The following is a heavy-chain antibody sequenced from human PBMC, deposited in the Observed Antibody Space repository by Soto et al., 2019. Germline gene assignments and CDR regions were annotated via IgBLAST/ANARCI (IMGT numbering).Heavy chain of an antibody. V-gene: IGHV3-7*03. CDR2: IKQDGSEK. CDR1: GFTFSSYW. CDR3: ARDPDSSGYSNWFDS. D-gene: IGHD3-22*01. J-gene: IGHJ5*01. Sequence: GGSLRLSCAASGFTFSSYWMSWVRRAPGKGLEWVANIKQDGSEKYYVDSVKGRFTISRDNAKNSLYLQMNSLRAEDTAVYYCARDPDSSGYSNWFDSWGQGTLVTVSS.